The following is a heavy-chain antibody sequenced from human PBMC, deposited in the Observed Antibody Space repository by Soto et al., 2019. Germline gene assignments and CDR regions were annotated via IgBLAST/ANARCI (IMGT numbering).Heavy chain of an antibody. CDR3: ASSYSSSWYESYYYGMDV. V-gene: IGHV4-39*01. CDR1: GGSISSSSYY. Sequence: SETLSLTCTVSGGSISSSSYYWGWIRQPPGKRLEWIGSIYYSGSTYYNPSLKSRVTISVDTSKNQFSLKLSSVTAADTAVYYCASSYSSSWYESYYYGMDVWGQGTTVTVSS. D-gene: IGHD6-13*01. J-gene: IGHJ6*02. CDR2: IYYSGST.